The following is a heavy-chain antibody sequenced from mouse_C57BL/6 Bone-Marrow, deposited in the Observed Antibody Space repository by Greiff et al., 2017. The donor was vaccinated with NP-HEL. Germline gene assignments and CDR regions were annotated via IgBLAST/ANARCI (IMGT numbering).Heavy chain of an antibody. CDR2: ISGGGGNT. CDR3: ARREPLWYFDV. Sequence: EVQLVESGGGLVKPGGSLKLSCAASGFTFSSYTMSWVRQTPEKRLEWVATISGGGGNTYYPDSVKGRFTISRDNAKNTLYLQMSSLRSEDTALYYCARREPLWYFDVWGTGTTVTVSS. V-gene: IGHV5-9*01. J-gene: IGHJ1*03. D-gene: IGHD6-1*01. CDR1: GFTFSSYT.